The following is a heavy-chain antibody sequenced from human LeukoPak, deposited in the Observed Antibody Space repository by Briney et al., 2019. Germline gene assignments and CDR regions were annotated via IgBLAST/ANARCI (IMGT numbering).Heavy chain of an antibody. D-gene: IGHD2-15*01. Sequence: GGSLRLSCAASGFTFSSYWMSWVRQAPGKGLEWVASIKQDGSEKYYADSVKGRFTISRDNSKNTLYLQMNSLRAEDTAVYYCAKLGLVEAFDIWGQGTMVTVSS. CDR3: AKLGLVEAFDI. V-gene: IGHV3-7*01. J-gene: IGHJ3*02. CDR1: GFTFSSYW. CDR2: IKQDGSEK.